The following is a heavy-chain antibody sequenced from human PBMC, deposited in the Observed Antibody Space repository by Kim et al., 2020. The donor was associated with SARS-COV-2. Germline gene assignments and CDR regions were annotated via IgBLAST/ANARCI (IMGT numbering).Heavy chain of an antibody. Sequence: GESLRLSCAASGFTVSSNYMSWVRQAPGKGLEWVSVIYSGGSTYYADSVKGRFTISRDNSKNTLYLQMNSLRAEDTAVYYCTRASVVTLVGYYYYGMDVWGQGTTVTVSS. J-gene: IGHJ6*02. CDR3: TRASVVTLVGYYYYGMDV. CDR1: GFTVSSNY. CDR2: IYSGGST. D-gene: IGHD2-21*02. V-gene: IGHV3-53*01.